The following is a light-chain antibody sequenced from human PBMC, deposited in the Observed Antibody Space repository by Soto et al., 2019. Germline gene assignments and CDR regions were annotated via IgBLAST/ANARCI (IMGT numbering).Light chain of an antibody. CDR1: QSVSSN. J-gene: IGKJ4*01. V-gene: IGKV3-15*01. CDR2: GAS. Sequence: EIVMTQSPATLSVSPGERATLSCRASQSVSSNLAWYQRKPGQAPRLLIYGASTRATGIPARFSGSGSGTEFTLTISSLQSEDFAVYYCQQYNNWPLTVGGGTKVDIK. CDR3: QQYNNWPLT.